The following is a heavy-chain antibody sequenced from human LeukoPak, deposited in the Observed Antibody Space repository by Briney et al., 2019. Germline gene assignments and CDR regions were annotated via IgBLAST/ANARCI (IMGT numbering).Heavy chain of an antibody. CDR3: ARLKGGKYYYDSSGYYFDY. D-gene: IGHD3-22*01. Sequence: PSETLSLTCAVYGGSFSGYYWSWIRQPPGKGLEWIGEINHSGSTNYNPSLKSRVTISVDTSKNQFSLKLSSVTAADTAVYYCARLKGGKYYYDSSGYYFDYWGQGTLVTVSS. CDR1: GGSFSGYY. CDR2: INHSGST. V-gene: IGHV4-34*01. J-gene: IGHJ4*02.